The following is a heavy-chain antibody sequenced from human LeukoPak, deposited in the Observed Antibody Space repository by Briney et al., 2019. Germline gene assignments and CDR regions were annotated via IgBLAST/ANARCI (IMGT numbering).Heavy chain of an antibody. Sequence: PGGSMRPSWPPSGFTFTNNSMSWVRQLPGKGRGWVSAIVGGGGTTFYADSVQGRFTISRDNAKNTVYLQMNSLRGEDTAVYYCAKARLSTGWAYNDYWGQGTLVTVSS. CDR2: IVGGGGTT. J-gene: IGHJ4*02. D-gene: IGHD6-19*01. V-gene: IGHV3-23*01. CDR3: AKARLSTGWAYNDY. CDR1: GFTFTNNS.